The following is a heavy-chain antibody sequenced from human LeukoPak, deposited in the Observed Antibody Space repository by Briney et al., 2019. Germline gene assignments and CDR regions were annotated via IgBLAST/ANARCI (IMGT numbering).Heavy chain of an antibody. CDR3: ARDHGSGSYYKGNWFDP. D-gene: IGHD3-10*01. J-gene: IGHJ5*02. V-gene: IGHV1-2*02. CDR2: INPNSGGT. Sequence: ASVKVSCKASGYTFTGYYMHWVRQAPGQGLEWMGWINPNSGGTNYAQKFQGRATMTRDTSISTAYMELSRLRYDDTAVYYCARDHGSGSYYKGNWFDPWGQGTLVTVSS. CDR1: GYTFTGYY.